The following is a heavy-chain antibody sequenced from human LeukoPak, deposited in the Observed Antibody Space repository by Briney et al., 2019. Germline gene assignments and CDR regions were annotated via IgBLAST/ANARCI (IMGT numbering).Heavy chain of an antibody. Sequence: SETLSLTCTVSGGSISSAGYYWGWIRQPPGKGLEWIGSIYYSGSTYYNPSLKSRVTTSVDTSKNQFSLMLSSMTAADTAVYYCARHTMAMKVVVTTSPYFDYWGQGTLVTVSS. CDR3: ARHTMAMKVVVTTSPYFDY. CDR2: IYYSGST. V-gene: IGHV4-39*01. J-gene: IGHJ4*02. CDR1: GGSISSAGYY. D-gene: IGHD3-22*01.